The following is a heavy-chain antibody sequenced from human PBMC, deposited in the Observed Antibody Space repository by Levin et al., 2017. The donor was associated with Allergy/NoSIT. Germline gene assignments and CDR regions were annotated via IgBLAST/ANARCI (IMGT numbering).Heavy chain of an antibody. V-gene: IGHV3-23*01. Sequence: PGGSLRLSCAASGFPFSSFAMNWVRQAPGKGLEWVSVISNDGGSRFYADSVKGRFTISRDNSKNTLYLQMNSLRAEDTAEYYCVKATGGYGNPFDYWGQGSLVTVSS. D-gene: IGHD5-18*01. J-gene: IGHJ4*02. CDR2: ISNDGGSR. CDR3: VKATGGYGNPFDY. CDR1: GFPFSSFA.